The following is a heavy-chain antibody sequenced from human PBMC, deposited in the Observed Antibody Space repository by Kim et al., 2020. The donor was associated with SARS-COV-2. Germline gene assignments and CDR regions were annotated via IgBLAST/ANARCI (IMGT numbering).Heavy chain of an antibody. Sequence: ASVKVSCKASGYTCTRYAMHWGRQAPGQRLEWMGWINAGNGYTKYSAKFQDRVTFSSDTSATTVYMELRSLRSEDTALYYCARGGHDDIWSANHVFLVTDNGLDTWGQGTLVTVSS. D-gene: IGHD3-3*01. J-gene: IGHJ5*02. CDR2: INAGNGYT. V-gene: IGHV1-3*01. CDR1: GYTCTRYA. CDR3: ARGGHDDIWSANHVFLVTDNGLDT.